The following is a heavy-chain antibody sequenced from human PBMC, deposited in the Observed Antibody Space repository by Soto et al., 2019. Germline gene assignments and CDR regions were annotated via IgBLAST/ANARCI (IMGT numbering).Heavy chain of an antibody. J-gene: IGHJ5*02. V-gene: IGHV1-8*01. CDR2: INPNSANT. D-gene: IGHD5-12*01. CDR1: GYTFTSYD. Sequence: QVQLVQSGAEVKKPGASVKVSCKASGYTFTSYDINWVRQATGQGLEWMGWINPNSANTGYAQKFQGRLTMTRNTAISTAYMELSSMRSKDTDVYYCARRDGYNLNWFDPWGKGTLVTVSS. CDR3: ARRDGYNLNWFDP.